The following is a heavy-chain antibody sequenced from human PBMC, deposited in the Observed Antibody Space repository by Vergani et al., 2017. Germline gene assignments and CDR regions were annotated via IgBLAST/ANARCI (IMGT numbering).Heavy chain of an antibody. CDR1: GFTFSNYG. D-gene: IGHD2-15*01. V-gene: IGHV3-33*01. CDR2: IWYDGSNK. J-gene: IGHJ4*02. Sequence: QVQLVESGGGVVQPGRSLRLSCAASGFTFSNYGIHWVRQAPGKGVEGVAVIWYDGSNKYYADSVKGRFTISRDNSKNTVYLQMNSLTAEDTAVYYCARGLSQYCSGGSCYXGDYWGQGTLVTVSS. CDR3: ARGLSQYCSGGSCYXGDY.